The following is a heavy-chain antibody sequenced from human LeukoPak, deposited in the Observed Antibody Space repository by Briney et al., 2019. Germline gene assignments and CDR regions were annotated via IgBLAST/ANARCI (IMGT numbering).Heavy chain of an antibody. J-gene: IGHJ4*02. D-gene: IGHD3-22*01. CDR2: IASDGSST. CDR1: GFTFSSYW. Sequence: GGSLRLSCAASGFTFSSYWMNWVRQAPGKGLVWVSRIASDGSSTTYADSVKGRFTISRDNAKNSLYLQMNSLRTEDTAVYYCARAVAYYYDSSGYYHDYWGQRTLVTVSS. V-gene: IGHV3-74*01. CDR3: ARAVAYYYDSSGYYHDY.